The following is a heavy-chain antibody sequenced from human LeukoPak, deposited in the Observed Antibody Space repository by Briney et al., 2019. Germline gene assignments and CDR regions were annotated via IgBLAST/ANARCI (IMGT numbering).Heavy chain of an antibody. CDR2: SQTTKPNSCTT. CDR3: VRVVTTISGWYHVDN. V-gene: IGHV3-72*01. J-gene: IGHJ4*02. Sequence: PGGSLRLSCAASGFAITDHHMDWVRQAPGKGMEWVGRSQTTKPNSCTTEYAASVKGRFTISRDDSKNSLYLQLNSLKSEDTAVDYCVRVVTTISGWYHVDNGGQGTLVTVSS. D-gene: IGHD6-13*01. CDR1: GFAITDHH.